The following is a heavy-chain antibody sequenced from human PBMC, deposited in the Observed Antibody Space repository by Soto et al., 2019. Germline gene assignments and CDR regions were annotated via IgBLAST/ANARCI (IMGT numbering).Heavy chain of an antibody. CDR3: ARSLRAWNRFDY. CDR1: GGSVSSGSYY. CDR2: INHSGST. D-gene: IGHD1-1*01. V-gene: IGHV4-39*07. J-gene: IGHJ4*02. Sequence: SETLSLTCTVSGGSVSSGSYYWSWIRQPPGKGLEWIGEINHSGSTNYNPSLKSRVTISVDTSKNQFSLKLSSVTAADTAVYYCARSLRAWNRFDYWGQGTLVTVSS.